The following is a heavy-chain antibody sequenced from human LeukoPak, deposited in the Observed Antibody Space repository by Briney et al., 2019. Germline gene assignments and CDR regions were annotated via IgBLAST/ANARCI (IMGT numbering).Heavy chain of an antibody. CDR2: IKQSGGT. J-gene: IGHJ4*02. Sequence: SETLSLTCAVSGGSFSGYYWSWIRQAPGKGLEWIGEIKQSGGTDYNPSLKSRVTISLDTSTTQFSLWLSSVTAADTAVYYCARGPPQDYCITTNCYFVFDYWGQGTLVTVSS. D-gene: IGHD2-2*01. CDR3: ARGPPQDYCITTNCYFVFDY. CDR1: GGSFSGYY. V-gene: IGHV4-34*01.